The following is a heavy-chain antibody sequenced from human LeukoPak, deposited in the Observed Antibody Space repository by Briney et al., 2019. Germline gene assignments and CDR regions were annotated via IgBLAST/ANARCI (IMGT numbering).Heavy chain of an antibody. D-gene: IGHD3-22*01. J-gene: IGHJ5*02. CDR3: ARDLGQYYDTSDNWFDP. CDR1: GFTFSSYS. V-gene: IGHV3-21*01. Sequence: GGSLRLSCAASGFTFSSYSMNWVRQAPGKGLEWVSFISSSRSYIYDADSVKGRFTISRDNAKNSLYLQMNSLRAEDTAVYYCARDLGQYYDTSDNWFDPWGQGTLVTVSS. CDR2: ISSSRSYI.